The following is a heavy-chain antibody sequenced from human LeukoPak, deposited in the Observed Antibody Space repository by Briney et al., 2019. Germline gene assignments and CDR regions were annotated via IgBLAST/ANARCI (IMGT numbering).Heavy chain of an antibody. D-gene: IGHD3-10*01. J-gene: IGHJ4*02. CDR2: INPSGGST. V-gene: IGHV1-46*01. CDR3: ARGTRITMVRGVNLLGY. CDR1: GYTFTSYY. Sequence: ASVKVSCKASGYTFTSYYMHWVRQAPGQGLEWMGIINPSGGSTSYAQKFQGRVTMTGDTSTSTVYMELSSLRSEDTAVYYCARGTRITMVRGVNLLGYWGQGTLVTVSS.